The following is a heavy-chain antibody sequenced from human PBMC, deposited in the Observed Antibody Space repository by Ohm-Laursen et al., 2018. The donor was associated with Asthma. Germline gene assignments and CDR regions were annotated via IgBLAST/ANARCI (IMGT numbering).Heavy chain of an antibody. CDR2: ISGSGDNT. D-gene: IGHD6-13*01. V-gene: IGHV3-23*01. CDR3: AKSGSSPAPYYFDF. Sequence: SLRLSCAASGFTFSSNAMSWVRQAPGKGLEWVSGISGSGDNTYYADSVKGWFTISRDNSKNTLNLQMNSLRAEDTAVYFCAKSGSSPAPYYFDFWGQGTLVTVSS. CDR1: GFTFSSNA. J-gene: IGHJ4*02.